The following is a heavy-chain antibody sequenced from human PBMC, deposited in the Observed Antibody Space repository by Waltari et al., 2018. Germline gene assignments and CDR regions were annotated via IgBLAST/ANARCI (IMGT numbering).Heavy chain of an antibody. CDR2: MNPNSGDT. J-gene: IGHJ5*01. V-gene: IGHV1-8*01. CDR1: GYTFTNYD. Sequence: QVLLLQSGAEVMKPGASVKVSCKASGYTFTNYDIYWVRQAAGQGLEWMGWMNPNSGDTHYAQKFQGRVTFTRDTSTGRAFIEMSNLRSDDTAVYYCARARKSFWFDSWGQGTLVAVSS. CDR3: ARARKSFWFDS.